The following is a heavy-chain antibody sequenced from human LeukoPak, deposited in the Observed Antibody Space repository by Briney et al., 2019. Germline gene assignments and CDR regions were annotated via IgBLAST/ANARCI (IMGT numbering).Heavy chain of an antibody. V-gene: IGHV1-69*13. D-gene: IGHD1-26*01. J-gene: IGHJ4*02. CDR2: TIPIFGTA. CDR1: GGTFSSYA. CDR3: ARGAYSGSYYADF. Sequence: ASVKVSCKASGGTFSSYAISWVRQAPGQGLEWMGGTIPIFGTANYAQKFQGRVTITADESTSTAYMELSSLRSEDTAVYYCARGAYSGSYYADFWGQGTLVTVSS.